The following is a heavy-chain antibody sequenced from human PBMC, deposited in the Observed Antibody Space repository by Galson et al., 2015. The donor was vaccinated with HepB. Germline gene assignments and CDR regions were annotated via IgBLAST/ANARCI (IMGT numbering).Heavy chain of an antibody. V-gene: IGHV7-4-1*02. J-gene: IGHJ4*02. Sequence: SVKVSCKASGYTFTSYAMNWVRQAPGQGLEWMGWINTNTGNPTYAQGFTGRFVFSLDTSVSTAYLQISSLKAEDTAVYYCAVLAVAGTGYYFDYWGQGTLVTVSS. D-gene: IGHD6-19*01. CDR2: INTNTGNP. CDR3: AVLAVAGTGYYFDY. CDR1: GYTFTSYA.